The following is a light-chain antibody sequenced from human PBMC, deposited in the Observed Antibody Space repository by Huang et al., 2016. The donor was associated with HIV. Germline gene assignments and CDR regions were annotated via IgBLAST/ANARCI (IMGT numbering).Light chain of an antibody. CDR2: WAS. CDR1: QSVLYISNNNNY. J-gene: IGKJ4*01. V-gene: IGKV4-1*01. Sequence: IVVTQSPDSLAVSLGERAAINCKSSQSVLYISNNNNYLAWYQQKPGQSPALLIYWASTRAPGVPDRFNGSGSGTDFTLTISSLQPEDVALYYCHQYFRTPLTFGGGTRVDIK. CDR3: HQYFRTPLT.